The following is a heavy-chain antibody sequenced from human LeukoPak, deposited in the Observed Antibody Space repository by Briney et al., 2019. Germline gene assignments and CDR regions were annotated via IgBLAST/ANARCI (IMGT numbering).Heavy chain of an antibody. V-gene: IGHV3-30-3*01. CDR1: GFTFSSYA. CDR3: AREGDDYSNLDY. D-gene: IGHD4-4*01. J-gene: IGHJ4*02. CDR2: ISYDGSNK. Sequence: GGSLRLSCAASGFTFSSYAMHWVRQAPGKGLEWVAVISYDGSNKYYADSVKGRFTISRDNSKNTLYLQMNSLRAKDTAVYYCAREGDDYSNLDYWGQGTLVTVSS.